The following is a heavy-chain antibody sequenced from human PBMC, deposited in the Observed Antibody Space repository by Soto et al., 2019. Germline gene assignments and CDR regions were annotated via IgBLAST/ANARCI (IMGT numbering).Heavy chain of an antibody. D-gene: IGHD6-19*01. V-gene: IGHV1-18*04. CDR1: GYAFPSPG. Sequence: APVTVSSTASGYAFPSPGISWVRQAPGQGLEWMGWISAYNGNTNYAQKLQGRVTMTTDTSTSTAYMELRSLRSDDTAVYYCAGGIAVAGPLDYWGQGTLVTVSS. CDR2: ISAYNGNT. J-gene: IGHJ4*02. CDR3: AGGIAVAGPLDY.